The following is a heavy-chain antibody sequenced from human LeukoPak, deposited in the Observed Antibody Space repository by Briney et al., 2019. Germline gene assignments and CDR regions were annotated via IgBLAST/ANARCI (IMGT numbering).Heavy chain of an antibody. CDR1: GFTFSSYG. CDR3: AKDLKAAGLPQH. J-gene: IGHJ1*01. D-gene: IGHD6-13*01. CDR2: ISGSGGST. Sequence: GGSLRLSCAASGFTFSSYGMSWVRQAPGKGLEWVSAISGSGGSTYYADSVKGRFTISRDNSKNTLYLQMNSLRAEDTAVYYCAKDLKAAGLPQHWGQGTLVTVSS. V-gene: IGHV3-23*01.